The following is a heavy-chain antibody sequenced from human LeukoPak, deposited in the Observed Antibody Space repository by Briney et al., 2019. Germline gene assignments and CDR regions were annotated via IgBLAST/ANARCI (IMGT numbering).Heavy chain of an antibody. CDR3: ARGREGYYGSGSYSRYYYYGMDV. CDR1: GGTFSSYA. D-gene: IGHD3-10*01. V-gene: IGHV1-69*04. Sequence: SVKVSCKASGGTFSSYAISWVRQAPGQGLEWMGRIIPILGIANYAQKFQGRVTITADKSTSTAYMELSSLRSEDTAVYYCARGREGYYGSGSYSRYYYYGMDVWGQGTTVTVSS. CDR2: IIPILGIA. J-gene: IGHJ6*02.